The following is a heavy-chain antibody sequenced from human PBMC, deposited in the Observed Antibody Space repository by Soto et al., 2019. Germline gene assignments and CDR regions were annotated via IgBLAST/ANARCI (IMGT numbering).Heavy chain of an antibody. D-gene: IGHD3-16*02. V-gene: IGHV1-69*06. CDR1: GGTFSAYA. J-gene: IGHJ6*02. Sequence: QLQLVQSGAEVKKPGSSVKVSCKASGGTFSAYAISWVRQAPGQGLEWMGGILPLSGTTNYTQRFQGRVNISADKSTSTAYMELRSLRSEDTEVYYCARATPTKYYDYVWGDYRWGGMDVWGQGTTVTVSS. CDR3: ARATPTKYYDYVWGDYRWGGMDV. CDR2: ILPLSGTT.